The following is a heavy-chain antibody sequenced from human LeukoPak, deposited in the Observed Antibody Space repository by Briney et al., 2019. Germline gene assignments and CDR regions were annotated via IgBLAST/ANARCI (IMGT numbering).Heavy chain of an antibody. CDR3: TRDSSGYYGSPAQFDY. CDR1: GFTFCDYA. V-gene: IGHV3-49*04. D-gene: IGHD3-22*01. CDR2: IRSKAYGGTT. Sequence: GGSLRLSCTASGFTFCDYAMSWVRQAPGKGLEWVGFIRSKAYGGTTEYAASVKGRFTISRDDSKSIAYLQMNSLKTEDTAVYYCTRDSSGYYGSPAQFDYWGQGTLVTVSS. J-gene: IGHJ4*02.